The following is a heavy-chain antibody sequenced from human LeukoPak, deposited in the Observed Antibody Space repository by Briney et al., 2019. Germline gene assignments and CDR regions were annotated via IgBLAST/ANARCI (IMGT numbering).Heavy chain of an antibody. CDR1: GLTVSSNS. CDR2: IYSGGST. J-gene: IGHJ4*02. Sequence: PGGSLRLSCAASGLTVSSNSTSWVRQAPGKGLEWVSFIYSGGSTYYADSVKGRFTISRDNSKNTLYLQMNSLRADDTAVYYCARRAGAYSHPYDYWGQGTLVTVSS. D-gene: IGHD4/OR15-4a*01. V-gene: IGHV3-53*01. CDR3: ARRAGAYSHPYDY.